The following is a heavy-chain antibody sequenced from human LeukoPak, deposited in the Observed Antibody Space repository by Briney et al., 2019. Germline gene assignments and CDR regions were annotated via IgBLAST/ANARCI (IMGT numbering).Heavy chain of an antibody. J-gene: IGHJ3*02. CDR1: GFTFDDYA. Sequence: GGSLRLSCAASGFTFDDYAMHWVRQAPGKGLEWVSGISWNSGSIGYADSVKGRFTISRDNSKNTLYLQMNSLRAEDTAVYYCARWELSDHDAFDIWGQGTMVTVSS. CDR3: ARWELSDHDAFDI. CDR2: ISWNSGSI. V-gene: IGHV3-9*01. D-gene: IGHD1-26*01.